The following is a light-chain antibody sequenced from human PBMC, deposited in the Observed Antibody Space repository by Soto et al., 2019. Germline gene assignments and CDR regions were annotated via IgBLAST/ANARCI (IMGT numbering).Light chain of an antibody. V-gene: IGKV3-15*01. Sequence: EIVMTQSPATLSVSPGERVTLSCRASQSVSTNVAWYQQKPCQAPRLLIHGASNRATDIPARFSGSGSGTEFTLTISSLQSEDFAVYYCQQYNRWPPLTFGGGTKVEI. J-gene: IGKJ4*01. CDR2: GAS. CDR1: QSVSTN. CDR3: QQYNRWPPLT.